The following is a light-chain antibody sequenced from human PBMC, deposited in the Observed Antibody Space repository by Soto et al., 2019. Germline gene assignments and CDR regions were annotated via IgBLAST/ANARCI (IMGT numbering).Light chain of an antibody. J-gene: IGKJ4*01. CDR1: QSVGRDY. CDR2: DAS. V-gene: IGKV3-20*01. Sequence: EIALTQSPGTLSLSLGESATLSCRASQSVGRDYLAWFQHKPDQAPRLLIYDASNRATGVPDRFSGSGGGAVFTISVTRLEPEDVAVYYCHQYDGSPLTFGGGTTVEIK. CDR3: HQYDGSPLT.